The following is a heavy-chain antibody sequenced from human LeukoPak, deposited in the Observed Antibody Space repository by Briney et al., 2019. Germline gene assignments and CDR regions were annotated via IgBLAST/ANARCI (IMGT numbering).Heavy chain of an antibody. CDR3: AGMTTVIRGRRFDS. Sequence: TSETLSPTCAVSGYSVNSAYYWGWIRQPPGKGLEWIGNLFPDLATEYNPSLKGRVTISLDTSNNLFSLRLTSVTAADMALYFCAGMTTVIRGRRFDSWGQGALVTVSS. D-gene: IGHD4-23*01. V-gene: IGHV4-38-2*01. CDR2: LFPDLAT. CDR1: GYSVNSAYY. J-gene: IGHJ4*02.